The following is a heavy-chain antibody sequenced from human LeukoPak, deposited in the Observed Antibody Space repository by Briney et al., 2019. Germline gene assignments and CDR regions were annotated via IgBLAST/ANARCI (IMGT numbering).Heavy chain of an antibody. V-gene: IGHV3-74*01. CDR1: GFTFSSYW. J-gene: IGHJ4*02. D-gene: IGHD1-7*01. Sequence: PGGSLRLSCAASGFTFSSYWMHWVRQVPGKGLVWVSRINSDGSSTNYADSVKGRFTISRDNAKNTLYLQVNSLRAEDTAIYYCAKDGKTRNWNYFQAKAVDWGQGTLVTVSS. CDR2: INSDGSST. CDR3: AKDGKTRNWNYFQAKAVD.